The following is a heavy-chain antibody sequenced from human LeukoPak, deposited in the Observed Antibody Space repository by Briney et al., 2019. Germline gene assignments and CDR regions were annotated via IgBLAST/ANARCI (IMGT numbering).Heavy chain of an antibody. Sequence: PGGSLRLSCAASGFTFSSYWMSWVRQAPGKGLEWVANIKQDGSEKYYVGSVKGRFTISRDNAKNTLYLQMNSLRAEDTAVYYCASHSLGYSSSWLGYWGQGTLVTVSS. CDR3: ASHSLGYSSSWLGY. D-gene: IGHD6-13*01. J-gene: IGHJ4*02. V-gene: IGHV3-7*01. CDR2: IKQDGSEK. CDR1: GFTFSSYW.